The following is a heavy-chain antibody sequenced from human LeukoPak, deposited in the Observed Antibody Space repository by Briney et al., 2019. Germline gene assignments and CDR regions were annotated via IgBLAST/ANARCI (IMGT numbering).Heavy chain of an antibody. CDR2: ISSSGST. J-gene: IGHJ3*02. V-gene: IGHV4-4*07. Sequence: SETLSLTCTVYGGSISSYYWSWIRQPAGKGLEWIGRISSSGSTSYNSSLESRDAMSVDTSKNQFSLKLNSVTAADTAMYYCAREKWELLRTSAFDIWGQGTMVTVSS. D-gene: IGHD1-26*01. CDR1: GGSISSYY. CDR3: AREKWELLRTSAFDI.